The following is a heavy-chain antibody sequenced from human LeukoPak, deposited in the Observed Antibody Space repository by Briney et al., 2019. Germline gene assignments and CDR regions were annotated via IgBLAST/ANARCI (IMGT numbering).Heavy chain of an antibody. Sequence: GGSLRLSCAASGFTFSSYSMNWVRQAPGKGLEWVSYISSSSKTIYYADSVKGRFTISRDNAKNSLYLQMNSLRAEDTAVYYCARENDAFDIWGQGTMVTVSS. CDR2: ISSSSKTI. V-gene: IGHV3-48*01. J-gene: IGHJ3*02. CDR3: ARENDAFDI. CDR1: GFTFSSYS.